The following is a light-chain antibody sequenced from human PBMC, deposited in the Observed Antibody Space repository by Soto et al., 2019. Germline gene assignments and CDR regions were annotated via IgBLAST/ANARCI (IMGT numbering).Light chain of an antibody. J-gene: IGKJ1*01. CDR3: QQYGSSGT. CDR1: QSVSNNY. Sequence: EIVLTQSPGTLSLSPGERATLSCRASQSVSNNYLAWYQQKPGQAPRLLIYGASTRATGIPDRFSGSGSGTDFTLTISRLEPEDFAVYYCQQYGSSGTFGQGTMVDIK. CDR2: GAS. V-gene: IGKV3-20*01.